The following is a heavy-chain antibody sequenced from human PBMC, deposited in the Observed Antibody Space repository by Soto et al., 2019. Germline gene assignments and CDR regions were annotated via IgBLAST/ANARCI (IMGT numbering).Heavy chain of an antibody. CDR3: ADSGWSSKGAFDY. V-gene: IGHV4-59*08. CDR2: ISYSGSI. D-gene: IGHD6-19*01. Sequence: ASETLSLTCTVTGGSISSHHWSWIRQAPGKGLEWIGYISYSGSINYNPSLKSRVTISVDTSQNQFSLKLSSVTAADTAVYYCADSGWSSKGAFDYWGQGTLVTVSS. J-gene: IGHJ4*02. CDR1: GGSISSHH.